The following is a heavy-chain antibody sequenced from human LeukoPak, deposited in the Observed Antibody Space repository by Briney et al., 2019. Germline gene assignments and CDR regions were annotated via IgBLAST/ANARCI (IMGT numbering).Heavy chain of an antibody. V-gene: IGHV4-34*01. CDR2: INHSGST. J-gene: IGHJ5*02. CDR1: GGSFSGYQ. Sequence: SETLSLTCAVCGGSFSGYQWSWIRQPPGKGLEWIGEINHSGSTNYNPSLKSRVNISVDTSKNQFSLKLSSVTAADTAVYYCARTSIYYDSSGYRSWGQGTLVTVSS. CDR3: ARTSIYYDSSGYRS. D-gene: IGHD3-22*01.